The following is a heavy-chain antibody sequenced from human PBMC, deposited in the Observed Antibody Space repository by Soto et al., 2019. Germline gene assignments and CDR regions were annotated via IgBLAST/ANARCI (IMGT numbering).Heavy chain of an antibody. CDR1: GYTFTSYA. V-gene: IGHV1-3*05. J-gene: IGHJ5*02. D-gene: IGHD3-16*01. Sequence: QVQLVQSGAEEKKPGASVKVSCKASGYTFTSYAMHWVRQAPGQRLEWMGWINAGNGNTKYSQKFQGRVTITRDTSASTAYMELISLRSEDTAVYYCATTPLGSHWFDPWGQGTLVTVSS. CDR2: INAGNGNT. CDR3: ATTPLGSHWFDP.